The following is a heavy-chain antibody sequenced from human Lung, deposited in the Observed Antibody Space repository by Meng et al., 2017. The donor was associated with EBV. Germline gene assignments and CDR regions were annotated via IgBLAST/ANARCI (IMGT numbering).Heavy chain of an antibody. CDR1: GGSISSSSYY. CDR2: INDSGST. Sequence: QLQLQESGPGLVKPSETLSLTCTVSGGSISSSSYYWSWIRQAPGKGLEWIGEINDSGSTDYNPSLKNRLTVSVDRSKSQFSLELSSVTAADTAVYYCARSTFDYWGQGTLVTVSS. V-gene: IGHV4-39*07. D-gene: IGHD1-26*01. CDR3: ARSTFDY. J-gene: IGHJ4*02.